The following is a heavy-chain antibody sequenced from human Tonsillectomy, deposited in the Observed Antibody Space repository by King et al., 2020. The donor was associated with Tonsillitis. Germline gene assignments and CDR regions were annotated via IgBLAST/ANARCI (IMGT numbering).Heavy chain of an antibody. CDR2: IRYNGGNR. CDR1: GFTFRSYG. J-gene: IGHJ4*02. D-gene: IGHD3-22*01. CDR3: AKNGRRFHFDRSGFSPVNLLDS. V-gene: IGHV3-30*02. Sequence: QVQLVESGGGVVQPGGSLRLSCAASGFTFRSYGMHWVRQAPGKGLEWVAFIRYNGGNREYSDSVKGRFTISRDSSKNTLYLQMNTLRAEDTAVYHCAKNGRRFHFDRSGFSPVNLLDSWGQGTLVTVSS.